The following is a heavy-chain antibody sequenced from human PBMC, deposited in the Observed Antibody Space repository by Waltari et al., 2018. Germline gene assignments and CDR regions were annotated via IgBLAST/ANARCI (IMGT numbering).Heavy chain of an antibody. CDR1: GGSISSYY. V-gene: IGHV4-59*01. Sequence: QVQLQESGPGLVKPSETLSLTCTVSGGSISSYYWSWIRQPPGKGLEWIGYIYYSGSTNYNPSLKSLVTISVETSKNQFSLKLSSVTAADTAGYYCAIDTAKESRGYYYGMDVWGQGTTVTVSS. D-gene: IGHD5-18*01. CDR3: AIDTAKESRGYYYGMDV. J-gene: IGHJ6*02. CDR2: IYYSGST.